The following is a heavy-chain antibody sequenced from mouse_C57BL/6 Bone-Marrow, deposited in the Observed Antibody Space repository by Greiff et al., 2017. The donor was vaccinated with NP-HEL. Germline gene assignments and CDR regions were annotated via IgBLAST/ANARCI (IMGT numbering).Heavy chain of an antibody. J-gene: IGHJ2*01. CDR1: GYTFTSYW. CDR3: ARWGLGPYFDY. Sequence: VQLQQPGAELVKPGASVKLSCKASGYTFTSYWMQWVKQRPGQGLEWIGEIDPSDSYTNYNQKFKGKATLTVDTSSSTAYMQLSSLTSEDSAVYYCARWGLGPYFDYWGQGTTLTVSS. V-gene: IGHV1-50*01. CDR2: IDPSDSYT. D-gene: IGHD4-1*01.